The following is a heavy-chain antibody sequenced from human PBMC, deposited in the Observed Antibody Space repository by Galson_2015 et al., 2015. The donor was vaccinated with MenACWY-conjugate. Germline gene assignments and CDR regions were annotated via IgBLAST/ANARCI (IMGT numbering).Heavy chain of an antibody. V-gene: IGHV4-59*01. Sequence: ETLSLTCTVSGGSINNYYWSWVRQPPGKGLEWIGYIYYSGSTSYNPSLKSRGTISVDTSKNQFYLELRSVTAADTAVYFCARVVNYYGSGSYWFDPWGQGTLVTVSS. J-gene: IGHJ5*02. D-gene: IGHD3-10*01. CDR1: GGSINNYY. CDR3: ARVVNYYGSGSYWFDP. CDR2: IYYSGST.